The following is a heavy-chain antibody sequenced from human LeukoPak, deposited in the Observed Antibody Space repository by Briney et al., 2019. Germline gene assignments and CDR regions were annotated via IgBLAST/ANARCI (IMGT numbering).Heavy chain of an antibody. D-gene: IGHD3-3*01. J-gene: IGHJ6*03. CDR2: ISGSGGST. CDR3: VREGRLETIFGVVKSLCYMDV. Sequence: GGSLRLTCAASGFTFSSYAMSWVRQAPGKGLEWVSAISGSGGSTYYADSVKGRFTISRDNDKNSLHLQMNSLRAEDTAVYYCVREGRLETIFGVVKSLCYMDVWGRGTTVTVSS. CDR1: GFTFSSYA. V-gene: IGHV3-23*01.